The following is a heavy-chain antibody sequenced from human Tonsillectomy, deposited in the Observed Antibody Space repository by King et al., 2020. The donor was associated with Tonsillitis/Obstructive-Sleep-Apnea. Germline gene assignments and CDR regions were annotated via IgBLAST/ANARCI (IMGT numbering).Heavy chain of an antibody. J-gene: IGHJ4*02. D-gene: IGHD3-10*01. CDR2: ISHDGSNK. V-gene: IGHV3-30*01. CDR1: GFTFSSYG. CDR3: ARTMVQGVIISFFDY. Sequence: QVQLVESGGGVVQPGRSLRLSCAASGFTFSSYGMNWVRPAPGKGPEWVAVISHDGSNKFYADSVKGRFTISRDNSKNTLYLQMNSLRAEDTAVYYCARTMVQGVIISFFDYWGQGTLVTVSS.